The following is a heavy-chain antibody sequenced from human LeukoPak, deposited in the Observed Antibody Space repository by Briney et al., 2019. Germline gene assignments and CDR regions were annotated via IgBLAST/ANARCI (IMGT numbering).Heavy chain of an antibody. V-gene: IGHV4-30-4*01. J-gene: IGHJ3*02. CDR3: ANYYDRSGYHDAFDI. D-gene: IGHD3-22*01. Sequence: PSETLSLTCTVSGGSVSSGDYYWSWIRQSPGKGLEWIGYIYNSGGTYYNPSLNSRVTISVDTSKNQFSLKLSSVTAADTAVYFCANYYDRSGYHDAFDIWGQGTMVTVSS. CDR1: GGSVSSGDYY. CDR2: IYNSGGT.